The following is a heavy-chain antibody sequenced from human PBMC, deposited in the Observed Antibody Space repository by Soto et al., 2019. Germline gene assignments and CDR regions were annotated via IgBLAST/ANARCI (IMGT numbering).Heavy chain of an antibody. V-gene: IGHV3-48*02. CDR3: ARDHGGSTWFVGVYYFFGMEV. Sequence: EVQLVESGGDLVQPGGSLRLSCAASGFIFSDYTMTWVRQAPGRGLEFVSHISSSGGAIFYAESVKGLFTVSRDNAKNSLYLQMNSLRDEDTVVYFCARDHGGSTWFVGVYYFFGMEVWGQGTAVTVSS. CDR1: GFIFSDYT. D-gene: IGHD6-13*01. J-gene: IGHJ6*02. CDR2: ISSSGGAI.